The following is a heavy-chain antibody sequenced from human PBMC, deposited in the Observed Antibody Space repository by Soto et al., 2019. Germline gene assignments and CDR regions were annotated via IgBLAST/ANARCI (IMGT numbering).Heavy chain of an antibody. D-gene: IGHD3-9*01. CDR1: GYTFTSYD. Sequence: ASVKVSCKASGYTFTSYDINWVRQATGQGLEWMGWMNPNSGNTGYAQKFQGRVTMTRNTSISTAYMELSSLRSEDTAVYYCARGRYDILTGYYNAAFDIWGQRTTVTVSS. CDR2: MNPNSGNT. V-gene: IGHV1-8*01. CDR3: ARGRYDILTGYYNAAFDI. J-gene: IGHJ3*02.